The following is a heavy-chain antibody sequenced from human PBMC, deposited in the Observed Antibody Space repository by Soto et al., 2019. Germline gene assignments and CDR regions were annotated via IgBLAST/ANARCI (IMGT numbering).Heavy chain of an antibody. V-gene: IGHV1-8*01. CDR2: MSPNSGNT. Sequence: GASVKVSCKASGYSFASYDINWVRQATGQGLEWMGWMSPNSGNTGYAQKFQGRVTMTRDTSTSTAYMDLNSLTSEDTAVYYCARSIVVVTALDYWGQGTLVTV. CDR3: ARSIVVVTALDY. J-gene: IGHJ4*02. CDR1: GYSFASYD. D-gene: IGHD2-21*02.